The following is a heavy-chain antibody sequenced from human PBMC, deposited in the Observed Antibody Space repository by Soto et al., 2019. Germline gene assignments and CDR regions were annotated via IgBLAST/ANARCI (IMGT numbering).Heavy chain of an antibody. D-gene: IGHD2-2*01. CDR2: INPSVGST. Sequence: ASVKVSCKASGYSFTTYNLHWVRQAPGQGLEWMGIINPSVGSTTYAQNFQDRVTMTRDTSTTTVYMELSSLRSEDTAVYYCATPDIVVVPAAFPYGMDVWGQ. V-gene: IGHV1-46*03. CDR1: GYSFTTYN. J-gene: IGHJ6*02. CDR3: ATPDIVVVPAAFPYGMDV.